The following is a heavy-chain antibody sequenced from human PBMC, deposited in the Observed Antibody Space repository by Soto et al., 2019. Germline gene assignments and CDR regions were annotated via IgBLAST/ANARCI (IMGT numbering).Heavy chain of an antibody. V-gene: IGHV4-4*02. Sequence: SETLSLTCAVSGGSISSSNWWSWVRQPPGKGLEWIGEIYHSGRTNYNPSLKSRVTISVDKSKNQFSLKLSSATAADTAVYYCARESDTAMVYYYYYMDVWGKGTTVTVSS. J-gene: IGHJ6*03. CDR1: GGSISSSNW. CDR3: ARESDTAMVYYYYYMDV. CDR2: IYHSGRT. D-gene: IGHD5-18*01.